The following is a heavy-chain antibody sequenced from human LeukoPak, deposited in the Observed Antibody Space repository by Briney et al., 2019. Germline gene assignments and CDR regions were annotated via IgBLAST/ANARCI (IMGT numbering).Heavy chain of an antibody. V-gene: IGHV3-30-3*01. CDR3: ARGYGIAAGD. Sequence: GGSLRLSCAASGFTFSSYAMHWVRQAPGKGLEWVAVISYDGSNKHYADSVKGRFTISRDNSKNTLYLQMNSLRAEDTAVYYCARGYGIAAGDWGQGTLVTVSS. CDR1: GFTFSSYA. D-gene: IGHD6-13*01. J-gene: IGHJ4*02. CDR2: ISYDGSNK.